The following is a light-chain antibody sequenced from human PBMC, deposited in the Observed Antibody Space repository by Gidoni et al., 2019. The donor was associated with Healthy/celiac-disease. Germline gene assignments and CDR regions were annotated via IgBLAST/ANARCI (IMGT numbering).Light chain of an antibody. J-gene: IGLJ3*02. CDR1: SSNIGAGSD. CDR3: QSYDSSLSGSV. Sequence: QSVLTQPPSVSGAPGQRVTIPCTGSSSNIGAGSDVHWYQQLPGTAPKLLIYGNTNRPSWVPDRFSGSKSGTSASLAITGLQAEDEADYYCQSYDSSLSGSVFGGGTKLTVL. V-gene: IGLV1-40*01. CDR2: GNT.